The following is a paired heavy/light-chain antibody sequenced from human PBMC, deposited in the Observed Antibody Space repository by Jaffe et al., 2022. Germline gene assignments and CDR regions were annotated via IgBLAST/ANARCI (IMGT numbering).Heavy chain of an antibody. D-gene: IGHD5-18*01. J-gene: IGHJ6*03. V-gene: IGHV3-7*01. CDR2: IKQDGSEK. CDR1: GFTFSSYW. CDR3: ARLHLWFRGGSGGYYYYMDV. Sequence: EVQLVESGGGLVQPGGSLRLSCAASGFTFSSYWMSWVRQAPGKGLEWVANIKQDGSEKYYVDSVKGRFTISRDNAKNSLYLQMNSLRAEDTAVYYCARLHLWFRGGSGGYYYYMDVWGKGTTVTVSS.
Light chain of an antibody. V-gene: IGKV1-39*01. CDR3: QQSYSTPRALT. CDR1: QSISSY. J-gene: IGKJ4*01. CDR2: AAS. Sequence: DIQMTQSPSSLSASVGDRVTITCRASQSISSYLNWYQQKPGKAPKLLIYAASSLQSGVPSRFSGSGSGTDFTLTISSLQPEDFATYYCQQSYSTPRALTFGGGTKVEIK.